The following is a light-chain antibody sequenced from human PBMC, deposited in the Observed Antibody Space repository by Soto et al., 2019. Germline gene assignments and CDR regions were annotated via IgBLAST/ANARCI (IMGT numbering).Light chain of an antibody. CDR3: QQYNSYSPWA. Sequence: DIQLTQSPSSLSASVGDRITITCRASQGIRNDLGWYQQKPGKAPKLLIYDASSLERGVPSRFSGSGSGTEFTLTISSLQPDDFATYYCQQYNSYSPWAFGQGTKVDIK. V-gene: IGKV1-17*01. J-gene: IGKJ1*01. CDR2: DAS. CDR1: QGIRND.